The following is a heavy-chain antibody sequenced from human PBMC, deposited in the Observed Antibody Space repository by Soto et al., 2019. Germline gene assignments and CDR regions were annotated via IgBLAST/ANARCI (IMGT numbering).Heavy chain of an antibody. CDR2: VNNVGST. CDR3: ACTRKWLPFDN. CDR1: GGSVSSYH. Sequence: QVQLQESGPGLVKPSETLSLTCSVSGGSVSSYHCSWIRQPPGKGLEWIGWIGYVNNVGSTHYNPSLTSRVTMSEDTSKNQFSLRLSSVTAADTALYYCACTRKWLPFDNWGQGTLVTVSS. J-gene: IGHJ4*02. D-gene: IGHD3-22*01. V-gene: IGHV4-4*08.